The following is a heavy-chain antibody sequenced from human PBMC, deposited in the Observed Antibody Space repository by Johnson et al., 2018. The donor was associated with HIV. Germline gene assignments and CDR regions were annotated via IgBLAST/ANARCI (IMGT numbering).Heavy chain of an antibody. CDR2: ISYDGSNK. J-gene: IGHJ3*02. Sequence: QVQLVESGGGVVQPGRSLRLSCAASGFTFSSYAMHWVRQAPGKGLEWVAVISYDGSNKYYADSVKGRFTISRATSKNTLYLQMNSLRAADTAVYYCAKVIARSNYYGSGSYRDPGAFDIWGQGTMVTVSS. CDR1: GFTFSSYA. D-gene: IGHD3-10*01. V-gene: IGHV3-30-3*01. CDR3: AKVIARSNYYGSGSYRDPGAFDI.